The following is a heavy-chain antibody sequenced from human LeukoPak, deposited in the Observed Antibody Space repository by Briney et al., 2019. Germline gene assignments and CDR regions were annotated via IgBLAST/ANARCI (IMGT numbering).Heavy chain of an antibody. Sequence: GRSLRLSCAASGFTFSSYAMHWVRQAPGKGLEWVAVISYDGSNKYYADSVKGRFTISRDNSKNTLYLQMNSLRAEDTAVYYCAGTYYFFMDVWGQGTTVTVSS. V-gene: IGHV3-30-3*01. CDR2: ISYDGSNK. CDR1: GFTFSSYA. CDR3: AGTYYFFMDV. D-gene: IGHD3-10*01. J-gene: IGHJ6*02.